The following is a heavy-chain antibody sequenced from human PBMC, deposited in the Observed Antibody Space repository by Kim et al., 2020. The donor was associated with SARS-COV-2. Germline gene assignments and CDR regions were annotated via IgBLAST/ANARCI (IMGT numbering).Heavy chain of an antibody. D-gene: IGHD6-19*01. Sequence: SETLSLTCTVSGDSISSSGYYWGWVRQPPGKGLEWIGTMYYNARTYNPSLKSRVTVSVDASKNVFSLKLDSVTAADTAVYYCARGSGWYRGVYYFFDWGQGALVTVSS. J-gene: IGHJ4*02. V-gene: IGHV4-39*01. CDR1: GDSISSSGYY. CDR2: MYYNART. CDR3: ARGSGWYRGVYYFFD.